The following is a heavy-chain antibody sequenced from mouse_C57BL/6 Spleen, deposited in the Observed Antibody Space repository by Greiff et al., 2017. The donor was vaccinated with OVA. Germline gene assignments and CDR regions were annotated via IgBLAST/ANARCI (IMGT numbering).Heavy chain of an antibody. Sequence: QAQLQQPGAELVRPGSSVKLSCKASGYTFTSYWMHWVKQRPIQGLEWIGNIDPSDSETHYNQKFKDKATLTVDKSSSTAYMQLSSLTSEDSAVYYCARWGGNYVDYWGQGTTLTVSS. J-gene: IGHJ2*01. CDR3: ARWGGNYVDY. CDR1: GYTFTSYW. CDR2: IDPSDSET. V-gene: IGHV1-52*01.